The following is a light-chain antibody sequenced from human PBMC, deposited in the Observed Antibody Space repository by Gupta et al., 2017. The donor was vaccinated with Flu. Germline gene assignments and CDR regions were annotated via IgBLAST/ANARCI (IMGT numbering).Light chain of an antibody. Sequence: PSSLSASVGDRVTITCRASQSVSSYVNWYQQKPGKAPKLLIYAVSSLKSGVPSRFSGSGSGTDFTLTISSLQPEDFATYYCQQSSITPFTFGGGTNVEIK. CDR2: AVS. J-gene: IGKJ4*01. CDR1: QSVSSY. CDR3: QQSSITPFT. V-gene: IGKV1-39*01.